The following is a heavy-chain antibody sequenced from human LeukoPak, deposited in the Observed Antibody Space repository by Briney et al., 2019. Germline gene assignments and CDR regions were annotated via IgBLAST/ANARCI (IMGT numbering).Heavy chain of an antibody. Sequence: ASVKVSCKGSGYTFTGYYMHWVRQAPGQGLEWMGWINPNNGHTNFAQKFQGRVAMTRDTSMNTVYMELSSLRSDDTAVYYCARRGYEFSDLDNWGQGTLVTVSS. CDR2: INPNNGHT. D-gene: IGHD3/OR15-3a*01. CDR3: ARRGYEFSDLDN. V-gene: IGHV1-2*02. J-gene: IGHJ4*02. CDR1: GYTFTGYY.